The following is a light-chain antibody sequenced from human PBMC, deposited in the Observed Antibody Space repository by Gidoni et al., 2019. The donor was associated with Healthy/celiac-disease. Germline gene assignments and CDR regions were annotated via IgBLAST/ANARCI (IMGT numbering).Light chain of an antibody. CDR2: DVS. V-gene: IGLV2-14*03. Sequence: SALTQPASVSGSPGQSIPISCTGTSSDVGGYNYVSWYQQHPGKAPKLMIYDVSNRPSGVSNRFSGSKSGNTASLTISGLQAEDEADYYCSSYTSSSTLGVVFGGGTKLTVL. CDR1: SSDVGGYNY. J-gene: IGLJ2*01. CDR3: SSYTSSSTLGVV.